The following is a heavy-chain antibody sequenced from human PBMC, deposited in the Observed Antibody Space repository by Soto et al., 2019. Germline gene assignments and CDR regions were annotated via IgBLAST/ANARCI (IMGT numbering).Heavy chain of an antibody. CDR2: ISGSGGST. CDR3: AKDRYSGYDYVLTPGPFDY. Sequence: GGSLRLSCAASGFTFSSYAMSWVRQAPGKGLEWVSAISGSGGSTYYADSVKGRFTISRDNSKNTLYLQMNSLRAEDTAVYYCAKDRYSGYDYVLTPGPFDYWGQGTLVTVSS. D-gene: IGHD5-12*01. J-gene: IGHJ4*02. CDR1: GFTFSSYA. V-gene: IGHV3-23*01.